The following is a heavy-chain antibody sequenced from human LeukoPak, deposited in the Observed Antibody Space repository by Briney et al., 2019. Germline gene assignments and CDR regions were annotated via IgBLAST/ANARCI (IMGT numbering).Heavy chain of an antibody. D-gene: IGHD3-10*01. V-gene: IGHV3-74*01. CDR2: IYNDGSRT. Sequence: GGSLRLSCAASGFPFSSYWMHWVRHAPGKGLLWVSRIYNDGSRTTYADSVKGRFTISGDNAKNTLFLQMNSLTAEDTAVYYCARSGAGGAFDMWGRGTMVTVSS. J-gene: IGHJ3*02. CDR1: GFPFSSYW. CDR3: ARSGAGGAFDM.